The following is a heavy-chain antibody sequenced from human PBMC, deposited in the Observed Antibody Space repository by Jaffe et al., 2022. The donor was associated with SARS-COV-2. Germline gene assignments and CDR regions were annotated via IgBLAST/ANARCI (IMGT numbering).Heavy chain of an antibody. CDR1: GFTFGDYA. CDR3: TGAGRGRILLLLRGSYDAFDI. V-gene: IGHV3-49*04. CDR2: IRSKAYGGTT. D-gene: IGHD2-21*01. Sequence: EVQLVESGGGLVQPGRSLRLSCTASGFTFGDYAMSWVRQAPGKGLEWVGFIRSKAYGGTTEYAASVKGRFTISRDDSKSIAYLQMNSLKTEDTAVYYCTGAGRGRILLLLRGSYDAFDIWGQGTMVTVSS. J-gene: IGHJ3*02.